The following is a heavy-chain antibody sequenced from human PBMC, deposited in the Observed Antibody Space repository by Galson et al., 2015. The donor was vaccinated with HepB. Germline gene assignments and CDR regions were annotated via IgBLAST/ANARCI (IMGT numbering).Heavy chain of an antibody. V-gene: IGHV3-64*01. CDR2: ISSNGGST. J-gene: IGHJ4*02. CDR1: GFTFSSYA. CDR3: ARIGVGYSYGYIDY. Sequence: SLRLSCAASGFTFSSYAMHWVRQAPGKGLEYVSAISSNGGSTYYANSVKGRFTISRDNSKNTLYLQMGSLRAEDMAVYYCARIGVGYSYGYIDYWGQGTLVTVSS. D-gene: IGHD5-18*01.